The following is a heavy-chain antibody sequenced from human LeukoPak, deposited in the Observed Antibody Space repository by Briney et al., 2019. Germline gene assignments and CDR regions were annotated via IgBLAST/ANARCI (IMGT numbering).Heavy chain of an antibody. CDR1: GGSFSGYY. CDR3: ALPSSGWRFDY. D-gene: IGHD6-19*01. Sequence: SETLSLTCAVYGGSFSGYYWSWIRQPPGKGLEWIGEINHSGSTNYNPSLKSRVTISVDTSKNQFSLKLSSVTAADTAVYYCALPSSGWRFDYWGQGTLVTVSS. J-gene: IGHJ4*02. V-gene: IGHV4-34*01. CDR2: INHSGST.